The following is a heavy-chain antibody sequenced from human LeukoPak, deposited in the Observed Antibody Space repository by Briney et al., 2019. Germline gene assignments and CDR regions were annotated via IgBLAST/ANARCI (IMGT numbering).Heavy chain of an antibody. CDR3: AKGDYYDSSGYLSWFDH. CDR1: GFTFSNYA. Sequence: GGSLRLSCAASGFTFSNYAMNWVRQAPGKGLEWVSGISGSGGSTYYADSVKGRFTISRDNSKKKLYLQMNSLRAEDTAVYYCAKGDYYDSSGYLSWFDHWGQGTLVTVSS. CDR2: ISGSGGST. V-gene: IGHV3-23*01. J-gene: IGHJ5*02. D-gene: IGHD3-22*01.